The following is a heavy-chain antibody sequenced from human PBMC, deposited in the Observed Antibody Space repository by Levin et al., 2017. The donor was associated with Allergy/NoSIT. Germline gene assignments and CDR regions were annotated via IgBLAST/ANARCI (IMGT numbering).Heavy chain of an antibody. V-gene: IGHV3-23*01. CDR2: ISHTGETL. CDR3: AKDPRMFYDSNAYED. J-gene: IGHJ4*02. D-gene: IGHD3-22*01. Sequence: GGSLRLSCATSGFTFSSYTMTWVRQAPGKGLEWVSAISHTGETLYYADSVKGRVIISRDQTKNTLFLEMNSLRAEDSAVYYCAKDPRMFYDSNAYEDWGQGTVVIVSS. CDR1: GFTFSSYT.